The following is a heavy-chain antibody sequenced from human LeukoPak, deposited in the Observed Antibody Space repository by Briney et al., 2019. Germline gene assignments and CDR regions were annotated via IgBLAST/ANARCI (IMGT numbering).Heavy chain of an antibody. Sequence: GGSLRLSCAASGFTFSSYSMNWVRQAPGKGLEWVSSISSSSSYIYYADSVKGRFTISRDNAKNSLYLQMNSLRAEDTAVYYCARDDYGDYVGQFDYWGQGTLVTVSS. J-gene: IGHJ4*02. CDR2: ISSSSSYI. CDR1: GFTFSSYS. V-gene: IGHV3-21*01. D-gene: IGHD4-17*01. CDR3: ARDDYGDYVGQFDY.